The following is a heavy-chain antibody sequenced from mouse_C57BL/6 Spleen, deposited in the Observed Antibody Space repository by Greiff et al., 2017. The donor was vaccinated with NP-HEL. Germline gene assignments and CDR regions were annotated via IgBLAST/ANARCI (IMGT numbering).Heavy chain of an antibody. CDR2: IYPSDSET. D-gene: IGHD2-5*01. Sequence: VQLQQPGAELVRPGSSVKLSCKASGYTFTSYWMDWVKQRPGQGLEWIGNIYPSDSETHYNQKFKDKATLTVDKSSSTAYMQLSSLTSEDSAVYYCARGAYYSNYVFDYWGQGTTLAVSS. V-gene: IGHV1-61*01. J-gene: IGHJ2*01. CDR3: ARGAYYSNYVFDY. CDR1: GYTFTSYW.